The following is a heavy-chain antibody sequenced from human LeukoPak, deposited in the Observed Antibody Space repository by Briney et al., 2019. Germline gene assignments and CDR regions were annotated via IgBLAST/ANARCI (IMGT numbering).Heavy chain of an antibody. J-gene: IGHJ6*02. CDR2: ISYDGSNK. D-gene: IGHD2/OR15-2a*01. CDR3: VRDVSRRIGMDV. V-gene: IGHV3-30*03. Sequence: GGSLRLSCAASGFTFSSYGMHWVRQAPGKGLEWVAVISYDGSNKYYADSVKGRFTISRDNSKNTLYLQMNSLRAEDTAVYYCVRDVSRRIGMDVWGQGTTVTVSS. CDR1: GFTFSSYG.